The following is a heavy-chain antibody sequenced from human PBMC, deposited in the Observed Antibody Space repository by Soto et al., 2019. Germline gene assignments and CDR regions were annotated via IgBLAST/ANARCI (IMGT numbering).Heavy chain of an antibody. CDR2: INHSGST. CDR1: GGSFSGYY. Sequence: SETLSLTCAVYGGSFSGYYWSWIRQPPGKGLEWIGEINHSGSTNYNPSLKSRVTISVDTSKNQFSLKLSSVTAADTAVYYCARGHRITNNLDYWGQGTLVTVS. V-gene: IGHV4-34*01. D-gene: IGHD1-1*01. CDR3: ARGHRITNNLDY. J-gene: IGHJ4*02.